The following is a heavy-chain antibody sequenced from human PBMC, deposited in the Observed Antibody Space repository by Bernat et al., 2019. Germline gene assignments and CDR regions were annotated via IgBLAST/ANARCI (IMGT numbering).Heavy chain of an antibody. CDR2: IGTADDT. V-gene: IGHV3-13*04. CDR1: GFTFSSYD. CDR3: ARSLAAAGTPNWFDP. Sequence: EVQLVESGGGLVQPGGSLRLSCVASGFTFSSYDMHWVRQATGKGLEWVSTIGTADDTYYPGSVKGRFTISRENAKNSLYLQMNSLRAGDTAVYYCARSLAAAGTPNWFDPWGQGTLVTVSS. D-gene: IGHD6-13*01. J-gene: IGHJ5*02.